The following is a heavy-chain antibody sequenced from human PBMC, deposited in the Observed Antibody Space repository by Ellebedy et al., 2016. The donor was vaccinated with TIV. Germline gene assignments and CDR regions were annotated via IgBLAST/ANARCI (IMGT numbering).Heavy chain of an antibody. Sequence: AASVKVSCKASGYTFTSYGISWVRQAPGQGLEWMGWISAYNGNTNYAQKLQGRVTMTTETSTSKAYMELRSLRPDDTAVYYCAREAAGTSGYFQHWGQGTLVTVSS. CDR2: ISAYNGNT. CDR3: AREAAGTSGYFQH. D-gene: IGHD6-13*01. J-gene: IGHJ1*01. CDR1: GYTFTSYG. V-gene: IGHV1-18*01.